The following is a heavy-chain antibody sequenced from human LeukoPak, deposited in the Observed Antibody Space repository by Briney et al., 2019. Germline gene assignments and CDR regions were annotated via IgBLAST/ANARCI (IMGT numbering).Heavy chain of an antibody. D-gene: IGHD3-10*01. Sequence: PSETLSLTCIVSGGSIIGGDYYWSRIRQPAGKGLEWIGRLYSSGSTQNNPSTQYNPSLQSRVPISADTSKNQFFLKLSSVTATDMAVYYSARDLHYSSGGFRVSSLVIWGQGTLVTVSS. CDR1: GGSIIGGDYY. J-gene: IGHJ4*02. CDR2: LYSSGSTQNNPST. V-gene: IGHV4-61*02. CDR3: ARDLHYSSGGFRVSSLVI.